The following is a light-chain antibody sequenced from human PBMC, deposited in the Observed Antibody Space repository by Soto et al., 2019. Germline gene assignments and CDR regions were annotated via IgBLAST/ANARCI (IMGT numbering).Light chain of an antibody. J-gene: IGLJ1*01. CDR2: EGI. V-gene: IGLV2-14*02. CDR1: SSTVGGFNV. Sequence: QSALTQPASVSGSPGQSITISCTGTSSTVGGFNVVSWYQQHPGKAPKVVIYEGIKRPSGVSNRFSGSNSGSTASLTISGLQAEDEADYYCSSYTSSSTYVFGTGTKATVL. CDR3: SSYTSSSTYV.